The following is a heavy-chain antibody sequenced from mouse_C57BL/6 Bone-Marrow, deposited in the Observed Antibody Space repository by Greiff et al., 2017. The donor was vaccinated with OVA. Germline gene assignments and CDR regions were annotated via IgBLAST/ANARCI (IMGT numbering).Heavy chain of an antibody. CDR3: ARHEGVTTDWYFDV. D-gene: IGHD2-2*01. J-gene: IGHJ1*03. CDR2: ISNLAYSI. V-gene: IGHV5-15*01. Sequence: EVKLVESGGGLVQPGGSLKLSCAASGFTFSDYGMAWVRQAPRKGPEWVAFISNLAYSIYYADTVTGRFTISRENAKNTLYLEMSSLRSEDTAMYYCARHEGVTTDWYFDVWGTGTTVTVSS. CDR1: GFTFSDYG.